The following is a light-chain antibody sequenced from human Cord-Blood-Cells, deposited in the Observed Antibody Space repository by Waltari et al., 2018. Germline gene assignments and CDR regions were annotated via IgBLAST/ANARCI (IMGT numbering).Light chain of an antibody. Sequence: QSALTQPASVSGSPGQSITISCPGTSRDRGRYHLVHWYQQHPGKAPKPMIYEGSKRPSGVSNRFSGSKSGNTASLTISGLQAEDEADYYCCSYAGSSTWVFGGGTKLTV. CDR1: SRDRGRYHL. V-gene: IGLV2-23*01. CDR3: CSYAGSSTWV. J-gene: IGLJ3*02. CDR2: EGS.